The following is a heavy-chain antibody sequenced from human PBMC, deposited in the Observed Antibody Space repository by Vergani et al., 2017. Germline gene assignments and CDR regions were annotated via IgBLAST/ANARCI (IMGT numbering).Heavy chain of an antibody. V-gene: IGHV5-51*03. CDR1: GYSFTSYW. J-gene: IGHJ6*03. CDR2: ISPGDSDT. CDR3: ERRAIVATRCGYMDV. Sequence: EVQLVQSGAEVKKPGESLKISCKGSGYSFTSYWIGWVRQMPGKGLEWMGIISPGDSDTRYSTSFQGQVTISADKSISTAYLQWSSLKASDTAMYYCERRAIVATRCGYMDVWGKGTTVTVSS. D-gene: IGHD5-12*01.